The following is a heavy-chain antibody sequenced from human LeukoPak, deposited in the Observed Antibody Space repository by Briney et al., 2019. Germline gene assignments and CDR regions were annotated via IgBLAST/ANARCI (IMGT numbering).Heavy chain of an antibody. Sequence: SQTLSLTCALSGDSVSSDSAAWNWIRQSPSRGLEWLGRTYYRSKWYNDYVVSVKSRITINPDTSKNQFSLQLNSVTPEDTAVYYCARDRPTYSSGWDDTYYYYYYMDVWGKGTTVTVSS. CDR1: GDSVSSDSAA. J-gene: IGHJ6*03. CDR3: ARDRPTYSSGWDDTYYYYYYMDV. V-gene: IGHV6-1*01. D-gene: IGHD6-19*01. CDR2: TYYRSKWYN.